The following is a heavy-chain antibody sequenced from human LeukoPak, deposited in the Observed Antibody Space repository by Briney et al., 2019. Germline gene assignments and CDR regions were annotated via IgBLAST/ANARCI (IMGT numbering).Heavy chain of an antibody. J-gene: IGHJ4*02. Sequence: SETLSLTCTVSGGSISSGSYYWSWIRQPAGKGLEWIGRIYTSGSTNYNPSLKSRVTISVDTSKNQFSLKLSSVTAADTAMYYCARVGRHSSGPSPFDYWGQGTLVTVSS. CDR3: ARVGRHSSGPSPFDY. CDR2: IYTSGST. V-gene: IGHV4-61*02. CDR1: GGSISSGSYY. D-gene: IGHD6-19*01.